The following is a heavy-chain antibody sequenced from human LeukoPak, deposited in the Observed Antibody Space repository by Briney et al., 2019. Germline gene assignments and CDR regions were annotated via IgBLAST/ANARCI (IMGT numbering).Heavy chain of an antibody. V-gene: IGHV3-9*01. CDR2: ISWNSGTI. Sequence: PGGSLRLSCAASGFTFDDYAMHWVRQAPGKGLEWVSGISWNSGTIGYADSVRGRFTISRDNAKNSLYLQMNSLRAEDTAVYYCARDPTPYCSSTSCYRVLDYWGQGTLVTVSS. D-gene: IGHD2-2*01. CDR3: ARDPTPYCSSTSCYRVLDY. J-gene: IGHJ4*02. CDR1: GFTFDDYA.